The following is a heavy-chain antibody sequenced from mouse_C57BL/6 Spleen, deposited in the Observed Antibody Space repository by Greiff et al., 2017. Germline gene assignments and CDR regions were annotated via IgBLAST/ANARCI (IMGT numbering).Heavy chain of an antibody. J-gene: IGHJ4*01. CDR3: AITTVVSGDAMDY. CDR2: IYPGSGNT. V-gene: IGHV1-66*01. Sequence: QVHVKQSGPELVKPGASVKISCKASGYSFTSYYIHWVKQRPGQGLEWIGWIYPGSGNTKYNEKFKGKATLTADTSSSTAYMQLSSLTSEDSAVYYCAITTVVSGDAMDYWGQGTSVTVSS. D-gene: IGHD1-1*01. CDR1: GYSFTSYY.